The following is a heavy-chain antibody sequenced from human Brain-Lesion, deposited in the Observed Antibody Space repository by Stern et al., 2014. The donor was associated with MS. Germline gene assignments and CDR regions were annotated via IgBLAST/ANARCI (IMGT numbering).Heavy chain of an antibody. D-gene: IGHD6-19*01. CDR2: IYTADSET. CDR1: GYRFDNYW. V-gene: IGHV5-51*01. Sequence: EVQLEESGAEVKKPGESLKISCKGSGYRFDNYWIGWVSQKPGKGLEWMGIIYTADSETRYSPSLQGQVTISADKSISTVYLQWSSLKASDTAMYYCARTYSSGWYWGHAFDIWGQGTMVTVSS. J-gene: IGHJ3*02. CDR3: ARTYSSGWYWGHAFDI.